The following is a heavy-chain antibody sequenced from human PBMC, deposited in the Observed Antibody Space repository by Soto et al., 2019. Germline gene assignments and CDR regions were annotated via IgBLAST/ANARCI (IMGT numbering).Heavy chain of an antibody. CDR1: GYTFTGYY. J-gene: IGHJ4*02. D-gene: IGHD6-6*01. Sequence: QVQLVQSGAEVKKPGASVKVSCKASGYTFTGYYMHWVRQAPGQGLEWMGWINPNSGGTNYAQKFQGRVIMTRDTSISTAYMELSSLTSDDTDVYDCARDLYSSSLAYWCQGTLVTVSS. V-gene: IGHV1-2*02. CDR3: ARDLYSSSLAY. CDR2: INPNSGGT.